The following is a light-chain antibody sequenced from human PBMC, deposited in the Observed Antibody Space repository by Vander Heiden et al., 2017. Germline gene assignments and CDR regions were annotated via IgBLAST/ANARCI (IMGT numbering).Light chain of an antibody. CDR2: KAS. V-gene: IGKV1-5*03. Sequence: DIPMTQSPSTLSASVGDRVTITCRASQSISSWLAWYQQKPGKAPKLLIYKASSLESGVPSRFSGSGSGTEFTLTISSLQPDDFATYYCQQYGFTFGPGTKVDIK. J-gene: IGKJ3*01. CDR3: QQYGFT. CDR1: QSISSW.